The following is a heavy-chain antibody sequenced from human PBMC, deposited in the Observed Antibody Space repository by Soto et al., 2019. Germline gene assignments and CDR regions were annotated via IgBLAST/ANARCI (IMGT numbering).Heavy chain of an antibody. CDR3: ARGSSTTDRKVDF. D-gene: IGHD1-1*01. CDR2: INPSGGST. J-gene: IGHJ4*02. CDR1: GYTVTTYY. V-gene: IGHV1-46*01. Sequence: QVQLVQSGAEVKKPGASVKVSCKASGYTVTTYYMHWVQQAPGQGLEWLGVINPSGGSTTYAQKFQGRVTMTRDTSTSTVYIELSSLRSEDTAVYYCARGSSTTDRKVDFWGQGTLVNVSS.